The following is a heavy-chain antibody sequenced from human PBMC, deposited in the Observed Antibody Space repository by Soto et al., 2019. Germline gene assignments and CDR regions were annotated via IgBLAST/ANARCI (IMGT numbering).Heavy chain of an antibody. J-gene: IGHJ4*02. Sequence: ASVKVSCKASGYTFTSYGISWVRQAPGQGLEWMGSIFPLTDIPDYAQNFQARLTISADKSTSTAYMELSSLTSDDTAMYFCARGPLVVLKYFESWGKGTLVTVSP. D-gene: IGHD3-9*01. CDR3: ARGPLVVLKYFES. CDR1: GYTFTSYG. V-gene: IGHV1-69*04. CDR2: IFPLTDIP.